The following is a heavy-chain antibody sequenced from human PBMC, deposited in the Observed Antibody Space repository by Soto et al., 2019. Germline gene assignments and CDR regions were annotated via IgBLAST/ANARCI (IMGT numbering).Heavy chain of an antibody. CDR2: IYYSGST. Sequence: QVQLQESGPGLVKPSETLSLTCTVSGGSISSYYWSWIRQPPGKGLEWIGYIYYSGSTNYNPSRKSRVTVSADTSKNQFTLKLGSVTAADAAVYYCERRYGGRLDYWGQGTLVTVTS. J-gene: IGHJ4*02. V-gene: IGHV4-59*08. CDR1: GGSISSYY. D-gene: IGHD2-15*01. CDR3: ERRYGGRLDY.